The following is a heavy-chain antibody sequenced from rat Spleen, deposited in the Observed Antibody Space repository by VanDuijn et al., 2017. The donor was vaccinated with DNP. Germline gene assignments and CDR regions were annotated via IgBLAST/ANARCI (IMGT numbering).Heavy chain of an antibody. Sequence: EVQLQESGPGLVKPSQSLSLTCSVTGYSITSDYWGWIRKFPGNKLEWMGYINSAGSIEYNPSLKGRISITSDTSKNQFFLQLKSVTTEDTATYYCARSVRATSFYGMDAWGQGTSVTVSS. V-gene: IGHV3-3*01. J-gene: IGHJ4*01. D-gene: IGHD3-4*01. CDR2: INSAGSI. CDR1: GYSITSDY. CDR3: ARSVRATSFYGMDA.